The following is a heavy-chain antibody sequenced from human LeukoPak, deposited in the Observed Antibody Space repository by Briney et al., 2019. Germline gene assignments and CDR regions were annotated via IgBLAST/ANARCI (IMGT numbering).Heavy chain of an antibody. Sequence: PSETLSLTCTVSGGSISNYYWSWIRQPAGMRLEWIGRIYASGSTNYNPSLKSRVTMSVDTSNNQFSLNLSSVTAADTAVYYCARTSARGAQFDYWGQGTLVTVSS. V-gene: IGHV4-4*07. CDR2: IYASGST. J-gene: IGHJ4*02. CDR3: ARTSARGAQFDY. D-gene: IGHD3-10*01. CDR1: GGSISNYY.